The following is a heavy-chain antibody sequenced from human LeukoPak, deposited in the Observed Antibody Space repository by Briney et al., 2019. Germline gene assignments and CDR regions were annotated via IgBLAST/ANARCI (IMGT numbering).Heavy chain of an antibody. CDR2: IYSSGST. J-gene: IGHJ5*02. V-gene: IGHV4-61*02. Sequence: PSETLSLTCTVSGGAISSGSYYWSWIRQPAGKGLEWIGRIYSSGSTNYNPSLKRRVTISVDTSKNQFSLKLSSVTAADTAVYYCARVFGHYYGSGSYNWFDPWGQGTLVTVSS. CDR3: ARVFGHYYGSGSYNWFDP. CDR1: GGAISSGSYY. D-gene: IGHD3-10*01.